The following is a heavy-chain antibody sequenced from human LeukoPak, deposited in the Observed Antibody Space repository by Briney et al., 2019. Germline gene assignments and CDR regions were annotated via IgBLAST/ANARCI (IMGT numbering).Heavy chain of an antibody. CDR3: ARGVYPDY. D-gene: IGHD5/OR15-5a*01. CDR2: MKPNSGQT. Sequence: ASARVSCKASGYTFTNYDISWVRQATGQGLEWMGWMKPNSGQTGYAQKFQGRITITRDTSISTSYMELTSLRSEDTAVYYCARGVYPDYWGQGTLVTVSS. CDR1: GYTFTNYD. V-gene: IGHV1-8*01. J-gene: IGHJ4*02.